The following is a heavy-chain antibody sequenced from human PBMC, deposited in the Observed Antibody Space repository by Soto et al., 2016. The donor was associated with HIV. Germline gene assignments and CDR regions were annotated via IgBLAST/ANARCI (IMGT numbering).Heavy chain of an antibody. J-gene: IGHJ5*02. CDR3: AGVLAAGTGWFDP. Sequence: QVQLVQSGAEVKKPGSSVKVSCKASGGTFSSYAISWVRQAPGQGLEWTGGIIPIFGTANYAQKFQGRVTITADESTSTAYMELNSLRSEDTAVYYCAGVLAAGTGWFDPWGQGTLVTVSS. V-gene: IGHV1-69*12. CDR2: IIPIFGTA. CDR1: GGTFSSYA. D-gene: IGHD6-13*01.